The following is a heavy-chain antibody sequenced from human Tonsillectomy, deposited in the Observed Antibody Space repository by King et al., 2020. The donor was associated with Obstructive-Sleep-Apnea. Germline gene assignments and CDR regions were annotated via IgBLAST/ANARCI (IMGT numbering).Heavy chain of an antibody. D-gene: IGHD3-10*01. CDR3: AKDQKPTMVRGVSPDY. Sequence: VQLAESGGGLVQPGRSLRLSCAASGFTFDDYAMHWVRQAPGKGLEWVSGISWNSGSIGYADSVKGRFTISRDNAKNSLYLQMNSLRAEDTALYYCAKDQKPTMVRGVSPDYWGQGTLVTVSS. V-gene: IGHV3-9*01. CDR1: GFTFDDYA. J-gene: IGHJ4*02. CDR2: ISWNSGSI.